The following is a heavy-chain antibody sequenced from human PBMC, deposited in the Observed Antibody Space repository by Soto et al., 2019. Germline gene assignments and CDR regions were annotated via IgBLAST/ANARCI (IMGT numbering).Heavy chain of an antibody. CDR3: AEWYRGY. CDR1: GFTFSSFS. Sequence: PGGSLRLSCAASGFTFSSFSMNWVRQSPGKGLEWVSYISSGRTITYYADSVKGRFTISRDNAKNSLYLQMNSLRAEDTAVYYCAEWYRGYWGQGTLVTVSS. V-gene: IGHV3-48*04. CDR2: ISSGRTIT. J-gene: IGHJ4*02. D-gene: IGHD1-26*01.